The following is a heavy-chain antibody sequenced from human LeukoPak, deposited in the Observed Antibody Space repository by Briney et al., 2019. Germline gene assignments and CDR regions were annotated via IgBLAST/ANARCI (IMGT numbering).Heavy chain of an antibody. Sequence: GESLKISCKGSGYSFTSYWIGWVRQMPGKGLEWMGIIYPGDSDTRYSPSFQGQVTISADKSISTAYLQWSSLKASDTAMYYCARQTLNSPYGLGSPDYWGQGTLVTVSS. V-gene: IGHV5-51*01. CDR1: GYSFTSYW. J-gene: IGHJ4*02. D-gene: IGHD3-10*01. CDR2: IYPGDSDT. CDR3: ARQTLNSPYGLGSPDY.